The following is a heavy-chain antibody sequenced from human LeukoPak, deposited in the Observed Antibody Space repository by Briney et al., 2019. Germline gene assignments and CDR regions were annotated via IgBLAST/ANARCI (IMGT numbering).Heavy chain of an antibody. V-gene: IGHV3-21*01. CDR2: ISSSSSYI. Sequence: GSLRLSCAASGFTFSSYSMNWVRQAPGKGLEWVSSISSSSSYIYYADSVKGRFTTSRDNAKNSLYLQMNSLRAEDTAVYYCARFFWRNWFDPWGQGTLVTVSS. CDR1: GFTFSSYS. CDR3: ARFFWRNWFDP. D-gene: IGHD3-3*01. J-gene: IGHJ5*02.